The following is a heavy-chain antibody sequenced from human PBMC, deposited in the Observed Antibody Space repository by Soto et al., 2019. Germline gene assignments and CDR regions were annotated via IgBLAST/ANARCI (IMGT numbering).Heavy chain of an antibody. Sequence: QVQLVQSGAEVKKPGSSVKVSCSASGGTISSYAITWVRQAPGQGLEWMGGFIPIIGTTNYAQKFQGRVTITADESTRTSYMEVSSLRSEDTAVYYCASLVVLEDSTWDWIDPWGQGTLVTVSS. D-gene: IGHD2-15*01. V-gene: IGHV1-69*01. J-gene: IGHJ5*02. CDR2: FIPIIGTT. CDR1: GGTISSYA. CDR3: ASLVVLEDSTWDWIDP.